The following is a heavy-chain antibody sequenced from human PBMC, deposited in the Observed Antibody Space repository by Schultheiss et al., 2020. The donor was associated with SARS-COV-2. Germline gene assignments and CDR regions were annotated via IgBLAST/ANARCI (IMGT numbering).Heavy chain of an antibody. J-gene: IGHJ4*02. D-gene: IGHD4-17*01. CDR1: GGSIISSSYY. CDR2: IYYSGST. V-gene: IGHV4-39*01. CDR3: ARVSTVTLGTFDY. Sequence: SETLSLTCTVSGGSIISSSYYWGWIRQPPGKGLEWIGSIYYSGSTYYNPSLKSRVTISVGTSKNQFSLKLSSVTAADTAVYYCARVSTVTLGTFDYWGQGTLVTVSS.